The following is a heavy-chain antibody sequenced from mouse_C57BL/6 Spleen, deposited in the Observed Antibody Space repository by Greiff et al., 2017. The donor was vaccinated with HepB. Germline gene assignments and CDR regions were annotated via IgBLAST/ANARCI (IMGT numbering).Heavy chain of an antibody. Sequence: QVQLKQSGAELVRPGTSVKVSCKASGYAFTNYLIEWVKQRPGQGLEWIGVINPGSGGTNYNEKFKGKATLTADKSSSTAYMQLSSLTSEDSAVYFCARSTVVAPFDYWGQGTTLTVSS. CDR2: INPGSGGT. D-gene: IGHD1-1*01. J-gene: IGHJ2*01. V-gene: IGHV1-54*01. CDR3: ARSTVVAPFDY. CDR1: GYAFTNYL.